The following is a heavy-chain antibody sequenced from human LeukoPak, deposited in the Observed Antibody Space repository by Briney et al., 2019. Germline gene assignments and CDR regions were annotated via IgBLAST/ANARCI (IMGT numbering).Heavy chain of an antibody. Sequence: GASVKVSCKASGYTFTSYGISWVRQAPGQGLEWMGWINPNSGGTNYAQKFQGRVTMTRDTSISTAYMELSRLRSDDTAVYYCARDRDYYGSPERGYYFDYWGQGTLVTVSS. V-gene: IGHV1-2*02. CDR2: INPNSGGT. D-gene: IGHD3-10*01. CDR1: GYTFTSYG. CDR3: ARDRDYYGSPERGYYFDY. J-gene: IGHJ4*02.